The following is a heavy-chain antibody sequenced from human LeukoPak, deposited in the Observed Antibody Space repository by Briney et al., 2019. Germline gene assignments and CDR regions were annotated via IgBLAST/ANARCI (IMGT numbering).Heavy chain of an antibody. J-gene: IGHJ5*02. Sequence: GGSLRLSCAASGFTFDDYAMHWVRQAPGKGLEWVSGISWNSGSIGYADSVKGRFTISRDNAKNSLYLQMNSLRAEDTVLYYCAREFKGGYNAWGQGTLVTVSS. CDR1: GFTFDDYA. D-gene: IGHD3-22*01. V-gene: IGHV3-9*01. CDR2: ISWNSGSI. CDR3: AREFKGGYNA.